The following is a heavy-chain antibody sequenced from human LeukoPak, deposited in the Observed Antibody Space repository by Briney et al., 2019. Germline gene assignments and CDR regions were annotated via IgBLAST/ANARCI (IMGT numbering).Heavy chain of an antibody. D-gene: IGHD2-15*01. Sequence: SVKVSCKASGGTFSSYAISWVRQAPGQGLEWMGRIIPIFGTANYAEKFQGRVTITTDESTSTAYMELSSLRSEDTAVYYCASASLGYCSGGSCYEGGFDYWGQGTLVTVPS. CDR1: GGTFSSYA. CDR2: IIPIFGTA. J-gene: IGHJ4*02. CDR3: ASASLGYCSGGSCYEGGFDY. V-gene: IGHV1-69*05.